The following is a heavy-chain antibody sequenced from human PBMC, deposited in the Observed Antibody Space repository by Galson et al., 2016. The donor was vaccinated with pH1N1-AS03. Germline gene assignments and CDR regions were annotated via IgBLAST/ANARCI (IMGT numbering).Heavy chain of an antibody. V-gene: IGHV3-30*04. CDR2: ISYDGTNK. Sequence: SLRLSCAASGFTFSNYAMHWVRQAPGKGLDWVAIISYDGTNKYYADSVKGRFTISRDNSKNTRYLQMNSLRAEDTAVYYCARDRVGATLLDYWGQGTLVTVSS. D-gene: IGHD1-26*01. CDR1: GFTFSNYA. J-gene: IGHJ4*02. CDR3: ARDRVGATLLDY.